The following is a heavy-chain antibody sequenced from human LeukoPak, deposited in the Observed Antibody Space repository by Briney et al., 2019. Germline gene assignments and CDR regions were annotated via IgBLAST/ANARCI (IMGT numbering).Heavy chain of an antibody. V-gene: IGHV1-58*01. CDR2: IVVGSGNT. D-gene: IGHD4-17*01. CDR1: GFTFTSSA. Sequence: AVKVSCKASGFTFTSSAVQWVRQARGQRLEWIGWIVVGSGNTNYAQKFQERVTITRDMSTSTAYMELSSLRSEDTAVYYCAAVSTVTTAEYFQHWGQGTLVTVSS. J-gene: IGHJ1*01. CDR3: AAVSTVTTAEYFQH.